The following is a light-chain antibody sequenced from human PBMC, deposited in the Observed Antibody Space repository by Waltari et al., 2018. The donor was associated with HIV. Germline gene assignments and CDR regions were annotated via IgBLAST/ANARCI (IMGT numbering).Light chain of an antibody. CDR2: EVT. V-gene: IGLV2-23*02. Sequence: QSALTQPASVSGSPGPSVTLSCHGTNSNVGRYYLVSSYQQHTGIAPKAIIYEVTRRPSGVSSRFSGSKSGNTASLTISGLQAEDEANYYCCSYTGTNPFLLFGGVTKLTVL. J-gene: IGLJ2*01. CDR1: NSNVGRYYL. CDR3: CSYTGTNPFLL.